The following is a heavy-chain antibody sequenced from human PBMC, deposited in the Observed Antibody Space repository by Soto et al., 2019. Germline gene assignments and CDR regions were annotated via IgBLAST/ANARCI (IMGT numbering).Heavy chain of an antibody. CDR1: GGSISSYY. J-gene: IGHJ3*02. CDR3: ARVWGGAFDI. V-gene: IGHV4-59*01. D-gene: IGHD3-10*01. CDR2: IYYSGST. Sequence: QVQLQESGPGLVKPSETLSLTCTVSGGSISSYYWSWIRQPPGKGLEWIGYIYYSGSTNYNPSLKSRVTISVDTSKNQFSLKLGSVTAADTAVYDCARVWGGAFDIWGQGTMVTVSS.